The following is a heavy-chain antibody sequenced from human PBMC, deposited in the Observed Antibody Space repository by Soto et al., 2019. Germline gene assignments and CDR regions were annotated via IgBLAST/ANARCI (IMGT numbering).Heavy chain of an antibody. D-gene: IGHD5-12*01. J-gene: IGHJ4*02. CDR3: ASGRDGYNRLDY. CDR1: GGTFSSYA. Sequence: SVKVSCKASGGTFSSYAISWVRQAPGQGLEWMGGIIPIFGTANYAQKFQGRVTITADESTSTAYMELSSLRSEDTAVYYCASGRDGYNRLDYWGQGTLVTVSS. V-gene: IGHV1-69*13. CDR2: IIPIFGTA.